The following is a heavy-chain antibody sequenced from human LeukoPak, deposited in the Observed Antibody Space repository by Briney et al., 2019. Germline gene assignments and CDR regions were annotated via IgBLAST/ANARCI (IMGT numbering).Heavy chain of an antibody. D-gene: IGHD3-3*01. CDR3: HDDKSFDY. V-gene: IGHV3-30*02. CDR1: GFTFSSYG. CDR2: IRYDGSNK. J-gene: IGHJ4*02. Sequence: GGSLRLSCAASGFTFSSYGIHWVRQAPGKGLEWVAFIRYDGSNKYYADSVKGRFTISRDNSKNTLYLQMNSLRAEDTAVYYCHDDKSFDYWGQGTLVTVSS.